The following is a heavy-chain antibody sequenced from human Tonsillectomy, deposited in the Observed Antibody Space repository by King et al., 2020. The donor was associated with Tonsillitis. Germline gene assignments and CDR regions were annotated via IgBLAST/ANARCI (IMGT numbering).Heavy chain of an antibody. CDR2: IKRDGSQK. V-gene: IGHV3-7*03. Sequence: VQLVESGGGLVQPGGSLRLSCTASGITLSTFWMTWVRQAPGKGLEWVADIKRDGSQKHYVDSVEGRFTISRDTAKNSLYLQMNSLRAEDTAVYYCARDLTPSDGVMYYDAFDMWGGGTMVRVS. J-gene: IGHJ3*02. D-gene: IGHD3-10*01. CDR1: GITLSTFW. CDR3: ARDLTPSDGVMYYDAFDM.